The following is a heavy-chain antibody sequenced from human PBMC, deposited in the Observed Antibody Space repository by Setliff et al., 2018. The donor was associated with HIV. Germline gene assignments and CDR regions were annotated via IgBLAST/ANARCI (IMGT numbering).Heavy chain of an antibody. V-gene: IGHV4-39*01. Sequence: SETLSLTCTVSGGSISSSSYYWGWIRQPPGKGLEWIGTIYYSGNTYYNPSLKSRVTISVDTSKNQISQKLSSVTAADTAVYYCASHLPPYSGNFDYWGHGTLVTVSS. CDR1: GGSISSSSYY. CDR3: ASHLPPYSGNFDY. D-gene: IGHD1-26*01. CDR2: IYYSGNT. J-gene: IGHJ4*01.